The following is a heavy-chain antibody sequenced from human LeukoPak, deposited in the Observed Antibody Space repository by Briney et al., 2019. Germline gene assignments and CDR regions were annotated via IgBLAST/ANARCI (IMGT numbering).Heavy chain of an antibody. CDR1: GGSISSHY. Sequence: SETLSLTCTVSGGSISSHYWSWIRQLAGKGLEWIGRMYHTGSSTFNPSLKSRVTMSVDTSKKQISLKLTSVTAADTAVYYCAGTPYIWGSDRSFDYWGQGTLVTVSS. CDR3: AGTPYIWGSDRSFDY. V-gene: IGHV4-4*07. J-gene: IGHJ4*02. CDR2: MYHTGSS. D-gene: IGHD3-16*02.